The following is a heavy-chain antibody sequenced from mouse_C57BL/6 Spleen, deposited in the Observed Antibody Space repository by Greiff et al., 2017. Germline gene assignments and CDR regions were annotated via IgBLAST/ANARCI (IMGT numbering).Heavy chain of an antibody. D-gene: IGHD4-1*01. V-gene: IGHV1-62-2*01. J-gene: IGHJ2*01. CDR2: FYPGSGSI. Sequence: VMLVESGAELVKPGASVKLSCKASGYTFTEYTIHWVKQRSGQGLEWIGWFYPGSGSIKYNEKFKDKATLTADKSSSTVYMEISRLTSEDSAVYFCARHEDGRTGIDYGGQGTTLTVAS. CDR1: GYTFTEYT. CDR3: ARHEDGRTGIDY.